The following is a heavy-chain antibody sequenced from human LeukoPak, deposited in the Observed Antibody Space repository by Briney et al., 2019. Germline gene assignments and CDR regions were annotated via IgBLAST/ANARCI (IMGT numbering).Heavy chain of an antibody. CDR2: ISGSGVNT. CDR3: ARDTSFNYGAHAMDV. V-gene: IGHV3-23*01. D-gene: IGHD4/OR15-4a*01. Sequence: SGGSLRLSCAASGFTFDNYAMNWLRQAPGKGLEWVLGISGSGVNTYYADSVKGRFTISRDNSKNTLYLQLNSLRGEDTAIYYCARDTSFNYGAHAMDVWGQGTTVTVSS. CDR1: GFTFDNYA. J-gene: IGHJ6*02.